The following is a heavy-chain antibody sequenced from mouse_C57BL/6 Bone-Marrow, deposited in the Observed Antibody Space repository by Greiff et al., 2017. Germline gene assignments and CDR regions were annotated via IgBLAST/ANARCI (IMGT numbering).Heavy chain of an antibody. CDR3: ARGKNFDY. Sequence: EVKLMESGPGLVKPSQSLSLTCSVTGYSITSGYYWNWIRQFPGNKLEWMGYISYDGSNNYNPSLKNRISITRDTSKNQFFLMLNSVTTEDTATYYCARGKNFDYWGQGTTLTVSS. J-gene: IGHJ2*01. V-gene: IGHV3-6*01. CDR2: ISYDGSN. CDR1: GYSITSGYY.